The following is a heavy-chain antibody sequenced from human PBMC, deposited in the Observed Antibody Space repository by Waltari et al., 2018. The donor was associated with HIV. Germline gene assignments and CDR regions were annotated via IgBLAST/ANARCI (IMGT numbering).Heavy chain of an antibody. J-gene: IGHJ6*02. CDR1: GFTVSRSY. CDR2: IYSGGST. V-gene: IGHV3-66*01. Sequence: EVQLVASGGCLVQPGGSLRLSCAALGFTVSRSYMTLVRQAPGKGLEWVSVIYSGGSTYYADSVKGRFTISRDNSKNTLYLKVNSLRAEDTAVYYCASIAYCGGDCYPRGMDVWGQGTTVTVSS. CDR3: ASIAYCGGDCYPRGMDV. D-gene: IGHD2-21*02.